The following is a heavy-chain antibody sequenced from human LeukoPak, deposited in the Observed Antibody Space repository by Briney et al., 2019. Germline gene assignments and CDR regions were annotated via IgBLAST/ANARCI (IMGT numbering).Heavy chain of an antibody. Sequence: SETLSLTCAVYGGSFSGYYWSWIRQPPGKGLEWIGEINHSGSTNYNPSLKSRDTISVDTSKNQFSLKLSSVTAADTAVYYCARGHIVVVPAAKSFDDWSQGTLVTVSS. CDR3: ARGHIVVVPAAKSFDD. J-gene: IGHJ4*02. CDR1: GGSFSGYY. V-gene: IGHV4-34*01. D-gene: IGHD2-2*01. CDR2: INHSGST.